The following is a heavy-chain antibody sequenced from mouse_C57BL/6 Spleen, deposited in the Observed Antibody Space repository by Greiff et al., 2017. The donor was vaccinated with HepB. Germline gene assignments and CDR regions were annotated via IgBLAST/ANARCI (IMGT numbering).Heavy chain of an antibody. CDR3: ARWYGSSQAWFAY. Sequence: EVQVVESGAELVKPGASVKLSCTASGFNIKDYYMHWVKQRTEQGLEWIGRIDPEDGETKYDPKFQGKATITADTSSNTAYLQLSSLTSEDTAVYYCARWYGSSQAWFAYWGQGTLVTVSA. J-gene: IGHJ3*01. V-gene: IGHV14-2*01. CDR1: GFNIKDYY. CDR2: IDPEDGET. D-gene: IGHD1-1*01.